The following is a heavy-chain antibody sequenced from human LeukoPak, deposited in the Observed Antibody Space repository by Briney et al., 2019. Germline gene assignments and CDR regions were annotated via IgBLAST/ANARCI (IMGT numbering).Heavy chain of an antibody. D-gene: IGHD1-7*01. Sequence: SETLSLTRTVSGGSISSGGYYWTWLRQHPGKGLEWIGYIYHSGSTYNNPSFRSRLTMSVDTSKNQFSLKLSSVTAADTAVYYCARDLGTMLDYWGQGTLVTVSS. CDR1: GGSISSGGYY. J-gene: IGHJ4*02. CDR3: ARDLGTMLDY. V-gene: IGHV4-31*03. CDR2: IYHSGST.